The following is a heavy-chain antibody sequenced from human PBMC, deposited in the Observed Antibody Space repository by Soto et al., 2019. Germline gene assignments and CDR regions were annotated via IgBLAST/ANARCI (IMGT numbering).Heavy chain of an antibody. Sequence: QVQLVESGGGVVQPGRSLRLSCAASGFTFSSYGMHWVRQAPGKGLEWVAVISYDGSNKYYADSVKGRFTISRDNSKNTLYLQMNSLRAEDTAVYYCAKDLGKWEVNAFDIWGQGTMVTVSS. CDR3: AKDLGKWEVNAFDI. D-gene: IGHD1-26*01. V-gene: IGHV3-30*18. J-gene: IGHJ3*02. CDR2: ISYDGSNK. CDR1: GFTFSSYG.